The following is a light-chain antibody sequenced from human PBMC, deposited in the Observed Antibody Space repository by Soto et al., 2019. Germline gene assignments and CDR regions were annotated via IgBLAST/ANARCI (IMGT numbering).Light chain of an antibody. CDR2: AVS. J-gene: IGLJ1*01. V-gene: IGLV2-14*03. CDR1: TSDVGHYNH. Sequence: QSVLTQPASVSGSPGQSITISCTGTTSDVGHYNHVSWYQQLPGKAPKLMISAVSNRPSGVSNRFSASKSGNTASLTISGLQTEDEADYFCLSYTTSSTYIFGTGTKLTVL. CDR3: LSYTTSSTYI.